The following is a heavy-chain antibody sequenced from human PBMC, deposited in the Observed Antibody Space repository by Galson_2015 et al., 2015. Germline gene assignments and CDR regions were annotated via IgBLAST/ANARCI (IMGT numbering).Heavy chain of an antibody. J-gene: IGHJ5*02. V-gene: IGHV3-21*01. CDR1: GFTFSSYA. Sequence: SLRLSCAASGFTFSSYAMSWVRQAPGKGLEWVSSISSSSSYIYYADSVKGRFTISRDNAKNSLYLQMNSLRAEDTAVYYCASSMVRGLGWFDPWGQGTLVTVFS. CDR2: ISSSSSYI. D-gene: IGHD3-10*01. CDR3: ASSMVRGLGWFDP.